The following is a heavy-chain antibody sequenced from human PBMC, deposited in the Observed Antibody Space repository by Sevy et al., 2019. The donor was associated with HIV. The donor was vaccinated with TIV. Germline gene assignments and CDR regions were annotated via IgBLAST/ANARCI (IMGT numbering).Heavy chain of an antibody. Sequence: GGSLRLSCAASGFTFSSYAMSWVRQAPGKGLEWVSAISGSGGSTYYADSVKGRFTISRDNSKNTLYLQMNSLRAEDTAVYYCVKESGAAAGPNYYYYYMDVWGKGTTVTVSS. CDR1: GFTFSSYA. V-gene: IGHV3-23*01. CDR2: ISGSGGST. CDR3: VKESGAAAGPNYYYYYMDV. D-gene: IGHD6-13*01. J-gene: IGHJ6*03.